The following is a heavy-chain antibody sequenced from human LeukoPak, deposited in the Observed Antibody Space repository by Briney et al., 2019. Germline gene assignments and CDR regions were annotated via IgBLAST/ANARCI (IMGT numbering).Heavy chain of an antibody. Sequence: PGGSLRLYCAASGFTFSNYAMSWVRQAPGKGLEWVANIKQDGSEKYYVDSVKGRFTISRDNAKNSLYLQMNSLRAEDTAVYYCAREEGSSWHDAFDIWGQGTMVTVSS. CDR2: IKQDGSEK. CDR1: GFTFSNYA. J-gene: IGHJ3*02. V-gene: IGHV3-7*01. CDR3: AREEGSSWHDAFDI. D-gene: IGHD6-13*01.